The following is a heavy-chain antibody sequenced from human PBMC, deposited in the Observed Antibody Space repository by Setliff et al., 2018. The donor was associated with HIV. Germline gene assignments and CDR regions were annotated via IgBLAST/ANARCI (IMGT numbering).Heavy chain of an antibody. V-gene: IGHV5-10-1*01. J-gene: IGHJ3*02. D-gene: IGHD5-12*01. CDR2: IDPSDSYT. Sequence: PGESLKISCMGSGYSFTTYWITWVRQMPGKGLEWMGRIDPSDSYTDYSQSFHGHVTLSVDRSINTAYLQWSSLKASDTAMYYCARVGPGHRDGKIYDTFDIWCQGTLVTVSS. CDR1: GYSFTTYW. CDR3: ARVGPGHRDGKIYDTFDI.